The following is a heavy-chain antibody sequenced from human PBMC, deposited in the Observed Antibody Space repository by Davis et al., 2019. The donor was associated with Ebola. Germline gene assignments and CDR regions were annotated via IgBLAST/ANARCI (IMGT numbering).Heavy chain of an antibody. CDR1: GYTFTNYW. CDR3: ARQGYCNSTSCNNWFDP. V-gene: IGHV5-51*01. D-gene: IGHD2-2*01. CDR2: IYPDDSDT. J-gene: IGHJ5*02. Sequence: KVSCKGSGYTFTNYWIGWVRQMPGRGLEWMGIIYPDDSDTKYSPSFQGQVTISADKSISTAYLQWSSLKASDTAMYYCARQGYCNSTSCNNWFDPWGQGTLVTVSS.